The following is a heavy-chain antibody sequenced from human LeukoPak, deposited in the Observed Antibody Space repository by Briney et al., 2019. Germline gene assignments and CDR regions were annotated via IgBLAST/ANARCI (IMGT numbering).Heavy chain of an antibody. CDR3: ARARYYYDSSGYSGAEYFQH. J-gene: IGHJ1*01. V-gene: IGHV4-34*01. Sequence: SETLSLTCAAYGGSFSGYYWSWIRQPPGKGLEWIGEINHSGSTNYNPSLKSRVTISVDTSKNQFSLKLSSVTAADTAVYYCARARYYYDSSGYSGAEYFQHWGQGTLVTVSS. CDR1: GGSFSGYY. CDR2: INHSGST. D-gene: IGHD3-22*01.